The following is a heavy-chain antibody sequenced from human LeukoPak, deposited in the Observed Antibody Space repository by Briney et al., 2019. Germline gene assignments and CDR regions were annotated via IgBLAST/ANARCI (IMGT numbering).Heavy chain of an antibody. D-gene: IGHD6-19*01. CDR2: INPNSGGT. V-gene: IGHV1-2*04. CDR3: ARISGWAYDAFDI. J-gene: IGHJ3*02. Sequence: GASVKVSCKASGYTFTGYYMRWVRQAPGQGLEWMGWINPNSGGTNYAQKFQGWVTMTRDTSISTAYMELSRLRSDDTAVYYCARISGWAYDAFDIWGQGTMVTVSS. CDR1: GYTFTGYY.